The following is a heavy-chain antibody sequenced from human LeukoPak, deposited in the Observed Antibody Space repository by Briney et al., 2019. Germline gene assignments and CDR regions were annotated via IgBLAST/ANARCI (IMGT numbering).Heavy chain of an antibody. CDR1: GFTFSTYA. CDR3: AKEGAGSSNRYFQH. D-gene: IGHD2-15*01. J-gene: IGHJ1*01. CDR2: ISGSGSYI. V-gene: IGHV3-23*01. Sequence: GGSLRLSCAASGFTFSTYAMNWVRQAPGKGLEWVSVISGSGSYIYYADSVKGRFTISSDNSKNTLYLQMNSLRADDTAVYYSAKEGAGSSNRYFQHWGQGTLVTVSP.